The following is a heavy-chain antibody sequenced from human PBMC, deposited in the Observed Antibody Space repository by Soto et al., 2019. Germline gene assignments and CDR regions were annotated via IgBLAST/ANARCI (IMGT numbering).Heavy chain of an antibody. CDR3: ARYNNRGLDYYFDY. CDR1: GGSFSGYY. D-gene: IGHD3-10*01. Sequence: SETLSLTCAVYGGSFSGYYWSWIRQPPGKGLEWIGEINHSGSTNYNPSLKSRVTISVDTSKNQFSLKLSSVTAADTAVYYCARYNNRGLDYYFDYWGQGTLVTVSS. J-gene: IGHJ4*02. CDR2: INHSGST. V-gene: IGHV4-34*01.